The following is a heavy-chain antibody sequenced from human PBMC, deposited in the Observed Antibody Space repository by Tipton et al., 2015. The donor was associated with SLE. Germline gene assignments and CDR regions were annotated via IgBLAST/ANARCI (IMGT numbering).Heavy chain of an antibody. CDR1: GYSFTSYW. V-gene: IGHV5-51*03. D-gene: IGHD4/OR15-4a*01. CDR3: ARRSTISHYYYGMDV. J-gene: IGHJ6*02. Sequence: QLVQSGAEVKKPGESLKISCKGSGYSFTSYWIGWVRQMPGKGLEWMGIIYPGDSDTRYSPSFQGQVTISADKSISTAYLQWSSLKASDTAMDYCARRSTISHYYYGMDVWGQGTTVTVSS. CDR2: IYPGDSDT.